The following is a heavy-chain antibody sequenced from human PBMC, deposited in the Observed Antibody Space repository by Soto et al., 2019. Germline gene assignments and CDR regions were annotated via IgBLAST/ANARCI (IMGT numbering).Heavy chain of an antibody. CDR3: ARDRPYDRGSYFRHHDASDI. J-gene: IGHJ3*02. CDR2: ILPIFDTP. CDR1: GGTLSNYG. Sequence: QVQWVQSGAELKKPGSSVKISCQTSGGTLSNYGISWVRQAPGQRPEWMGGILPIFDTPTYAQSLKGRVTIIADKSTDIVYLELGSLRFEDTAVYYCARDRPYDRGSYFRHHDASDIWGPGTSVTVSS. V-gene: IGHV1-69*06. D-gene: IGHD3-10*01.